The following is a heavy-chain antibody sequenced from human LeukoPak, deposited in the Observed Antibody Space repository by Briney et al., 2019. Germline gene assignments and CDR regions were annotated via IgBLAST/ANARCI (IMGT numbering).Heavy chain of an antibody. Sequence: ASVTVSCTASGYTFTSYGISWVRQAPGQGLEWMGWISAYNGNTNYAQKLQGRVTMTTDTSTSTAYMELRSLRSDDTAVYYCARDKEDCTNGVCYPYYYYGMDVWGQGTTVTVSS. CDR1: GYTFTSYG. J-gene: IGHJ6*02. V-gene: IGHV1-18*01. CDR2: ISAYNGNT. D-gene: IGHD2-8*01. CDR3: ARDKEDCTNGVCYPYYYYGMDV.